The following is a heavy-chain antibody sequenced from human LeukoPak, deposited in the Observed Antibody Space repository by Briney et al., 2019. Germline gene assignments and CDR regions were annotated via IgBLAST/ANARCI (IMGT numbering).Heavy chain of an antibody. D-gene: IGHD1-14*01. J-gene: IGHJ4*02. CDR3: TTDRGALTMWY. CDR2: IKSKTDGGTT. CDR1: GFTFSNAW. Sequence: GGSLRLSCAASGFTFSNAWMSWVRQAPGKGLEWVGRIKSKTDGGTTDYAAPVKGRFTISRDDPKNTLYLQMNSLKTEDTAVYYCTTDRGALTMWYWGQGTLVTVSS. V-gene: IGHV3-15*01.